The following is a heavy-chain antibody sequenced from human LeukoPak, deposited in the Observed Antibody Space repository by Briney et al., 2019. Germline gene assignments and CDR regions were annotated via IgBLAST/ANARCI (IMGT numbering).Heavy chain of an antibody. Sequence: PSETLSLTCTVSGGSISSYYWSWIRQPPGKGLEWIGEINHSGSTNYNPSLKSRVTISVDTSKNQFSLKLSSVTAADTAVYYCARGSGSYSSWGQGTLVTVSS. D-gene: IGHD1-26*01. J-gene: IGHJ5*02. V-gene: IGHV4-34*01. CDR3: ARGSGSYSS. CDR2: INHSGST. CDR1: GGSISSYY.